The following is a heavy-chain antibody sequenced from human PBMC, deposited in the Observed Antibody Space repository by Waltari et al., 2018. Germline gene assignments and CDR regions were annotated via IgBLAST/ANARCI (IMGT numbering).Heavy chain of an antibody. CDR1: GFTFSTFA. Sequence: EVKLLESGGGLVQPGGSLRLSCAASGFTFSTFAMNWVRQAPGKGLEGVAGISRRGDSTYYADAVRGRFTLSRDNSKNTLYLQMNSLRAEDTALYYCTRAIFGVVYSFDYWGRGTLVTVSS. D-gene: IGHD3-3*01. V-gene: IGHV3-23*01. J-gene: IGHJ4*02. CDR3: TRAIFGVVYSFDY. CDR2: ISRRGDST.